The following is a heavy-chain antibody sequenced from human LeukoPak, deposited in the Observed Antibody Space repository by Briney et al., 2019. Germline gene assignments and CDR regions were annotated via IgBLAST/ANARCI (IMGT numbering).Heavy chain of an antibody. Sequence: SVKVSCKASGGTFSSYAISCVRQAPGQGLEWMGRIIPILGIANYAQKFQGRVTITADKSTSTAYMELSSLRSEDTAVYYCARDAHYGSGNNWFDPWGQGTLVTVSS. D-gene: IGHD3-10*01. J-gene: IGHJ5*02. CDR2: IIPILGIA. V-gene: IGHV1-69*04. CDR3: ARDAHYGSGNNWFDP. CDR1: GGTFSSYA.